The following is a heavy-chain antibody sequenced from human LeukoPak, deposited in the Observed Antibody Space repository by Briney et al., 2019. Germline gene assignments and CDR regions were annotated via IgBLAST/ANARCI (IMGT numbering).Heavy chain of an antibody. CDR3: ARDEESSITMVRGVIRY. D-gene: IGHD3-10*01. CDR2: TSQRGST. J-gene: IGHJ4*02. Sequence: PSETLSLTCTVSGQSLDSTYYWAWIRQPPGKWLEWIGSTSQRGSTYYKPSLKSRVTISVDTSKNQFSLKLSSVTAADTAVYYCARDEESSITMVRGVIRYWGQGTLVTVSS. V-gene: IGHV4-38-2*02. CDR1: GQSLDSTYY.